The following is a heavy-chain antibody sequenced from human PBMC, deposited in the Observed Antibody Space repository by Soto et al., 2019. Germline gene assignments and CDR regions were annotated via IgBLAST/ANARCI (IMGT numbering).Heavy chain of an antibody. J-gene: IGHJ5*02. D-gene: IGHD2-15*01. CDR2: IKHSGST. CDR3: ARVVVAATRWFDP. Sequence: QVQLQQWGAGLLKPSETLSLTCAVYGGSFSGYYWSWIRQPPGKGLEWIGEIKHSGSTNYNPSLKSRVTISVDTSKNQFSLKLSSVTAADTAVYYCARVVVAATRWFDPWGQGTLVTVSS. CDR1: GGSFSGYY. V-gene: IGHV4-34*01.